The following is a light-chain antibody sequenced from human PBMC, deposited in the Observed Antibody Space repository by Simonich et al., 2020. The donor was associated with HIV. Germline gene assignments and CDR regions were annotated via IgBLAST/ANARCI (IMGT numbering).Light chain of an antibody. V-gene: IGKV2-28*01. CDR1: QSLLHSNGYNY. CDR3: MQALQTPLT. J-gene: IGKJ4*01. Sequence: DIVMTQSPLSLPVTPGEPASISCRSSQSLLHSNGYNYLYWYLQKPGQPPQLLIYLGSNRASGVPDRFSGSGSGTDFTLKISRVEAEDVGVYYCMQALQTPLTFGGGTKVEIK. CDR2: LGS.